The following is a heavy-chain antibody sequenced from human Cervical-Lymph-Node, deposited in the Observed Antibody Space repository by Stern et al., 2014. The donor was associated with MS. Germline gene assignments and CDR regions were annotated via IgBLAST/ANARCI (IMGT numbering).Heavy chain of an antibody. CDR3: ARHKEASSSWYFEY. CDR2: IYYSGST. V-gene: IGHV4-39*01. J-gene: IGHJ4*02. D-gene: IGHD6-13*01. Sequence: QLQLQDSGPGLVKPSETLSLTCTVSGGSISSSSYYWGWIRQPPGKGLEWIGSIYYSGSTYYNPSLKSRVTISVDTSKTQFSLKLSSVTAADTAVYYCARHKEASSSWYFEYWGQGTLVTVSS. CDR1: GGSISSSSYY.